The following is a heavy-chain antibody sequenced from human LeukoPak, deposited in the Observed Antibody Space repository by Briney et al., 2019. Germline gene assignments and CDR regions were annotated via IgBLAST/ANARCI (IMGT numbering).Heavy chain of an antibody. D-gene: IGHD5-18*01. V-gene: IGHV3-74*01. J-gene: IGHJ2*01. CDR2: INSDGSST. Sequence: GGSLRLSCVASGFTFSDYYMSWIRQAPGKGLVWVSRINSDGSSTSYADSVKGRFTISRDNAKNTLYLQMNSLRAEDTAVYYCARDLPDSYGPEGNWYFDLWGRGTLVTVSS. CDR3: ARDLPDSYGPEGNWYFDL. CDR1: GFTFSDYY.